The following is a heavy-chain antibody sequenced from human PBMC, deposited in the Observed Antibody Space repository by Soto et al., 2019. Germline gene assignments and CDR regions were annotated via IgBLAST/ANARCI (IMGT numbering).Heavy chain of an antibody. CDR2: ISGSAITT. CDR3: AKVIVARGGMDV. D-gene: IGHD6-6*01. J-gene: IGHJ6*02. V-gene: IGHV3-23*01. Sequence: EVQLLDSGGGLVQPGGSLRLSCAASGFTFSSYAMSWVRQAPGKGLEWVSAISGSAITTYYADSVKGRFTISRDNSQNTVYLQMNSRRAEDTAIYYCAKVIVARGGMDVWGRGTTVTVSS. CDR1: GFTFSSYA.